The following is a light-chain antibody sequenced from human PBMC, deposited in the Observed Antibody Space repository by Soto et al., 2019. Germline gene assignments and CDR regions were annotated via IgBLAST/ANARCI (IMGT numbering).Light chain of an antibody. CDR3: QQYGSSPRFT. J-gene: IGKJ3*01. CDR1: QSVSSSY. CDR2: GAS. V-gene: IGKV3-20*01. Sequence: ESVLTQSPGTLSLSPGERATLSCRASQSVSSSYLAWYQQKPGQAPRLLIYGASSRATGIPDRFSGSGSGTDFTLTISRREPEDFAVYYCQQYGSSPRFTFGPGTKVDIK.